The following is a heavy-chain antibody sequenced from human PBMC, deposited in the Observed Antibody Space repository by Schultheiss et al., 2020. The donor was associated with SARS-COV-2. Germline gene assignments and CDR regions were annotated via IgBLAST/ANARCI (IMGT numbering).Heavy chain of an antibody. V-gene: IGHV3-23*01. CDR1: GFTFSSYA. CDR2: ISGSGGST. CDR3: ARAGRFYDILTGSRNLDY. Sequence: GGSLRLSCAASGFTFSSYAMSWVRQAPGKGLEWVSAISGSGGSTYYADSVKGRFTISRDNAKNSLYLQMNSLRAEDTAVYYCARAGRFYDILTGSRNLDYWGQGTLVTVSS. J-gene: IGHJ4*02. D-gene: IGHD3-9*01.